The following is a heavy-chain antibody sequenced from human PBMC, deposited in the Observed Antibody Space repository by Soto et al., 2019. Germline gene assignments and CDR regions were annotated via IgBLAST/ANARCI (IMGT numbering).Heavy chain of an antibody. CDR2: IYYSGTT. CDR3: AASCVGCGGFNYYGMDV. Sequence: QVQLQESGPGLVKPSQTLSLTCTVSGGSISSGGYYWNWIRQHPGNGLEWIGYIYYSGTTYYNPSLKSRVTISVDTSTTQFSLELSSVTAADTAVYYCAASCVGCGGFNYYGMDVWGQGTTVTVSS. J-gene: IGHJ6*02. CDR1: GGSISSGGYY. V-gene: IGHV4-31*03. D-gene: IGHD2-21*01.